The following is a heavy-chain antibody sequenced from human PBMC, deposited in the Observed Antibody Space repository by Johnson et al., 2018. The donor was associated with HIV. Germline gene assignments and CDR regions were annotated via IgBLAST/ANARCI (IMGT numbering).Heavy chain of an antibody. CDR1: GFTFDDYG. J-gene: IGHJ3*02. CDR3: AQKAVAGTFTDAFDI. Sequence: VQLVESGGGVVRPGGSLRLSCAASGFTFDDYGMSWVRQAPGKGLEWVSGINWNGGSTGYADSVQGRLPISRDNYKNTLYLQMNSLRAEDTALYYCAQKAVAGTFTDAFDIWGQGTMVTVSS. D-gene: IGHD6-19*01. V-gene: IGHV3-20*04. CDR2: INWNGGST.